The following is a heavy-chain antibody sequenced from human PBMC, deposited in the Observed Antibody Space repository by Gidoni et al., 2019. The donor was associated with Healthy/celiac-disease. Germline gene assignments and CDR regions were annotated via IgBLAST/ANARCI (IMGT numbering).Heavy chain of an antibody. D-gene: IGHD1-26*01. CDR2: IYSGGST. CDR1: GFTVSSNY. V-gene: IGHV3-66*01. J-gene: IGHJ6*02. Sequence: EVQLVESGGGLVQPGGSLRLSCAAPGFTVSSNYMSWVRQAPGKGLEWVSVIYSGGSTYYADSVKGRFTISRDKSKNTLYLQMNSLRAEDTAVYYCAREVGGSYFNHYYGMDVWGQGTTVTVSS. CDR3: AREVGGSYFNHYYGMDV.